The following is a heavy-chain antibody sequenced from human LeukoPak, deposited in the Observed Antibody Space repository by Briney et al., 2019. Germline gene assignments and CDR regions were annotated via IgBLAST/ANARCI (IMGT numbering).Heavy chain of an antibody. D-gene: IGHD6-13*01. CDR2: IYYSGST. CDR3: ARASSWYPIDY. V-gene: IGHV4-59*01. J-gene: IGHJ4*02. Sequence: SENLSLTCTVSGGSISSYYWSWIRQPPGKGLEWIGYIYYSGSTNYNPSLKSRVTISVDTSKNQFSLKLSSVTAADTAVYYCARASSWYPIDYWGQGTLVTVSS. CDR1: GGSISSYY.